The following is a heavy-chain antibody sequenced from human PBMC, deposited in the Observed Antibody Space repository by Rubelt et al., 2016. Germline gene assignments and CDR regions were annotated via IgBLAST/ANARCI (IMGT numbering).Heavy chain of an antibody. D-gene: IGHD6-19*01. Sequence: QVQLVQSGAEVKKPGASVKVSCKASGYTFTSYAMHWVRQAPGQRLEWMGWINAGNGNTKYSQMFQCRVPITRDPASSTAYMELSSLRSEDTAVYYCAREKWLSNWFDPWGQGTLVTVSS. J-gene: IGHJ5*02. V-gene: IGHV1-3*01. CDR3: AREKWLSNWFDP. CDR1: GYTFTSYA. CDR2: INAGNGNT.